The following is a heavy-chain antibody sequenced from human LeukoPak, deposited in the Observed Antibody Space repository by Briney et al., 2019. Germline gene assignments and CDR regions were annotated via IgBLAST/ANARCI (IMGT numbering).Heavy chain of an antibody. CDR3: ASEMATIPH. J-gene: IGHJ1*01. CDR1: GFTFSSYA. D-gene: IGHD5-24*01. V-gene: IGHV3-30-3*01. CDR2: ISYDGSNK. Sequence: PGGSLRLSCAASGFTFSSYAMHWVRQAPGKGLEWVAVISYDGSNKYYADSVKGRFTTSRDNSKNTLYLQMNSLRAEDTAVYYCASEMATIPHWGQGTLVTVSS.